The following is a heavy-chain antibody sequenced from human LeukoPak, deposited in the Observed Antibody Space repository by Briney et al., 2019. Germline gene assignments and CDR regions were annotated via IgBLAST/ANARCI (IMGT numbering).Heavy chain of an antibody. CDR3: TKDLNYDSSG. CDR2: IKTDGSAK. V-gene: IGHV3-7*01. J-gene: IGHJ4*02. Sequence: GGSLTLSCAASGFRFSDYCMTWVRQAPGKGLECVANIKTDGSAKYYPYSVKGRCTVSRDNDKNCLSLQMNPMRVEDTAIYYCTKDLNYDSSGWGQGNLVTVSS. D-gene: IGHD3-22*01. CDR1: GFRFSDYC.